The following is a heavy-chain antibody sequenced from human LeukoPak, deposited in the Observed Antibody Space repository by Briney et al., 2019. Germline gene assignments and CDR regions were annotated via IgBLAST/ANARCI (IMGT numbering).Heavy chain of an antibody. Sequence: SETLSLTCTVSGGSISSSSYYWGWIRQPPGKGLEWIGSIHYSGSTYYNPSLKSRVTISVDTSKNQFSLKLSSVTAADTAVYYCARQSELLGFFDYWGQGTLVTVSS. CDR1: GGSISSSSYY. CDR2: IHYSGST. CDR3: ARQSELLGFFDY. J-gene: IGHJ4*02. D-gene: IGHD1-26*01. V-gene: IGHV4-39*01.